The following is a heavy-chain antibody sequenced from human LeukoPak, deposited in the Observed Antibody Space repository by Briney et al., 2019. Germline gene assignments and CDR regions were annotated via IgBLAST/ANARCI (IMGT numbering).Heavy chain of an antibody. Sequence: GGSLRLSCAASGFTFSAFILSWVRQAPGKGLEWVSSISSRSNYIYYANSVKGRFTISRDSAGYFATNSLNLQMNSLRPADTAVYFCVRAVAVPGGGYYFDYWGQGTLVTVSS. J-gene: IGHJ4*02. D-gene: IGHD6-19*01. CDR1: GFTFSAFI. V-gene: IGHV3-21*01. CDR3: VRAVAVPGGGYYFDY. CDR2: ISSRSNYI.